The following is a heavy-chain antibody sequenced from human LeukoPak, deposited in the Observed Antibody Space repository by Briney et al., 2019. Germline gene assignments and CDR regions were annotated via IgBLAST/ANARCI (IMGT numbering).Heavy chain of an antibody. D-gene: IGHD3-9*01. J-gene: IGHJ4*02. CDR2: INPNSGGT. Sequence: GASVKVSCKASGYTFTGYYMHWVRQAPGQGLEWMGWINPNSGGTNYAQKFQGRVTMTRDTSISTAYMELSRLRSGDTAVYYCARSPAILTGENFDYWGQGTLVTVSS. V-gene: IGHV1-2*02. CDR1: GYTFTGYY. CDR3: ARSPAILTGENFDY.